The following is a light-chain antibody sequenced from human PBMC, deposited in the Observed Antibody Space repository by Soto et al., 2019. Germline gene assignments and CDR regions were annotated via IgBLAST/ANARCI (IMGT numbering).Light chain of an antibody. CDR1: HSISTN. CDR3: QQYNSWPT. J-gene: IGKJ4*01. Sequence: EIIMTQSPATLSVSPGEGAPLSCRTSHSISTNFAWYQHKRGQSPRLLVYGASTRATGVQARFSGSGSGAEFTLSISSLQSEDFAVYYCQQYNSWPTFGGGTKVEIK. CDR2: GAS. V-gene: IGKV3-15*01.